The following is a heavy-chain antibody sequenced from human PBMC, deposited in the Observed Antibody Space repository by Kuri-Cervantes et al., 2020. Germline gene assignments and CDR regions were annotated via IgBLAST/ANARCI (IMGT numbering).Heavy chain of an antibody. CDR1: GFTFSSYG. CDR3: AKDPLRYCSSTSCYAIDY. D-gene: IGHD2-2*01. Sequence: GESLKTSCAASGFTFSSYGMHWIRQAPGKGLEWVAVISYDGSNKYYAGSVKGRFTISRDNSKNTLYLQMNSLRAEDTAVYYCAKDPLRYCSSTSCYAIDYWGQGTLVTVSS. J-gene: IGHJ4*02. CDR2: ISYDGSNK. V-gene: IGHV3-30*18.